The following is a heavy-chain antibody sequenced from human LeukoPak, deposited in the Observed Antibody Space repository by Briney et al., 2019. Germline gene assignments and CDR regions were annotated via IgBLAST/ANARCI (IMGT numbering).Heavy chain of an antibody. CDR2: INPNSGGT. D-gene: IGHD3-22*01. V-gene: IGHV1-2*02. J-gene: IGHJ5*02. CDR3: ARVPAIVVAQGFDP. Sequence: ASVKVSCKASGYTFTGHYMHWVRQAPGQGLEWMGWINPNSGGTNYAQKFQGRVTMTRDTSISTAYMELSRLRSDDTAVYYCARVPAIVVAQGFDPWGQGTLVTVSS. CDR1: GYTFTGHY.